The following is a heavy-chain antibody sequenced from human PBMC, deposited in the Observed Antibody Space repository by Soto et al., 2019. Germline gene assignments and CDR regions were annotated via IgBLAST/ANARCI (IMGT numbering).Heavy chain of an antibody. CDR2: INHSGST. CDR3: LPAIPFHFYY. Sequence: QVQLQQWGAGLLKPSETLSLTCAVYGGSFSGYYWSWIRQPPGKGLEWIGEINHSGSTNYNPSLKSRVTISVDTSKNQFSPKLSSVTAADPAVYYLLPAIPFHFYYRGQGTLVTVSS. V-gene: IGHV4-34*01. CDR1: GGSFSGYY. J-gene: IGHJ4*02.